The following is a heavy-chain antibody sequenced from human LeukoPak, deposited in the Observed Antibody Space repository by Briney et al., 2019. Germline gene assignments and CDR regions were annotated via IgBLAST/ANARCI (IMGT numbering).Heavy chain of an antibody. D-gene: IGHD3-22*01. CDR3: ARSSYYYDSSGYPSWFDP. J-gene: IGHJ5*02. CDR2: IIPIFGTA. Sequence: GSSVKVSCKASGGTFSSDAISWVRQAPGQGLEWMGGIIPIFGTANYAQKFQGRVTITTDESTSTAYMELSSLRSEVTAVYYCARSSYYYDSSGYPSWFDPWGQGTLVTVSS. CDR1: GGTFSSDA. V-gene: IGHV1-69*05.